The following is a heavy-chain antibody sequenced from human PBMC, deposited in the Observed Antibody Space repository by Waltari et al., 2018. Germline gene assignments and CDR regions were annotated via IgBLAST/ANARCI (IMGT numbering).Heavy chain of an antibody. J-gene: IGHJ4*02. V-gene: IGHV3-15*04. CDR1: NVW. Sequence: NVWMSWVHQAPGKGLEWVGRIEAKKDGGATSYAAPLKGRFTISRDDSKNTLFLQLSRLTSEDTGLYYCVTSNNDGSGVSLDYWGQGTLVTVSS. CDR2: IEAKKDGGAT. D-gene: IGHD3-10*01. CDR3: VTSNNDGSGVSLDY.